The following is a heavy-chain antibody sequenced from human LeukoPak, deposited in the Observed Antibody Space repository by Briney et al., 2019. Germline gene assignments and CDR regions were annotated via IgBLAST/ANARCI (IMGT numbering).Heavy chain of an antibody. CDR2: IYHSGST. J-gene: IGHJ4*02. Sequence: SETLSLTCTVSGYSISSGYYWGWIRRPPGKGLEWIGSIYHSGSTYYNPSLKSRVTISVDTSKNQFSLRLSSVTAADTAVYYCARVGGAYDYGGIWGFPDYWSQRSLVTVSS. CDR3: ARVGGAYDYGGIWGFPDY. V-gene: IGHV4-38-2*02. CDR1: GYSISSGYY. D-gene: IGHD4-23*01.